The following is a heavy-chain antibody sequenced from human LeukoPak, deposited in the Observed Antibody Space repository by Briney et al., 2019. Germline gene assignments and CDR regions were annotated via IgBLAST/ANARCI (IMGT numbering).Heavy chain of an antibody. Sequence: GASVKVSCKASGYTFTSHDINWVRQATGQGLEWMGLMNTNSGATGYAQKFRGRITMTRDTSLTTAYMELSSLRSEDTALYYCARGPAYSEYGVLGYPHYSMDVWGKGTTVTVS. V-gene: IGHV1-8*01. D-gene: IGHD4-17*01. CDR2: MNTNSGAT. CDR1: GYTFTSHD. CDR3: ARGPAYSEYGVLGYPHYSMDV. J-gene: IGHJ6*03.